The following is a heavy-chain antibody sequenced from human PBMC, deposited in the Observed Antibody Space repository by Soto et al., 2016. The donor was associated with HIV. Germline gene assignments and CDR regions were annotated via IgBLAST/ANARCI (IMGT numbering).Heavy chain of an antibody. J-gene: IGHJ6*02. CDR3: AREVPAIAAAGTYYGMDV. D-gene: IGHD6-13*01. CDR1: GFTVSSNY. CDR2: IYSGGST. V-gene: IGHV3-66*01. Sequence: EVQLVESGGGLVQPGGSLRLSCAASGFTVSSNYMSWVRQAPGKGLEWVSVIYSGGSTYYADSVKGRFTISRDNSKNTLYLQMNSLRAEDTAVYYCAREVPAIAAAGTYYGMDVWGQGTTVTVSS.